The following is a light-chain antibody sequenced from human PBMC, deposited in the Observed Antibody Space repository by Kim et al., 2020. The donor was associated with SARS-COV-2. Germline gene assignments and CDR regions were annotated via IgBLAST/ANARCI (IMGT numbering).Light chain of an antibody. CDR2: AAS. J-gene: IGKJ1*01. CDR1: QDISNY. Sequence: DIQMTQSPSSLSASVGDRVTITCRASQDISNYLAWFQLKPGKAPKLLIYAASALQPGVPSRFSGSGSGTDFTLTVTSLQPEDVATYYFQKWDSAPWTFGQGIKVEIK. CDR3: QKWDSAPWT. V-gene: IGKV1-27*01.